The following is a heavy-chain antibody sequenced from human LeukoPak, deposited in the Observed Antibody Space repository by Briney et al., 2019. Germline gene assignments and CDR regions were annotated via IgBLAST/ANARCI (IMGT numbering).Heavy chain of an antibody. CDR1: GFTFSSYG. CDR3: AIEGQHPLMYMDV. D-gene: IGHD6-13*01. Sequence: PGGSLRLSCAASGFTFSSYGMHWVRQAPGKGLEWVAIIWYDGSNKYYADSVEGRFTISRDNSKNTLSLQMNSLRAEDTAVYYCAIEGQHPLMYMDVWGKGTTVTVSS. CDR2: IWYDGSNK. V-gene: IGHV3-33*01. J-gene: IGHJ6*03.